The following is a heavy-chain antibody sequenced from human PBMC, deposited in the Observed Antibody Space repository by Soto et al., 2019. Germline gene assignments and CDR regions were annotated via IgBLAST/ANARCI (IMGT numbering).Heavy chain of an antibody. CDR2: INSDGSST. Sequence: GGSLRLSCAASGFTFSNDWMHWVRQAAGKGPVWVSRINSDGSSTSYADSVKGRFTISRDNAKNTLYLQMNSLRAEDTAVYYCARAPVAGPVSLDYWGQGTLVTVSS. CDR3: ARAPVAGPVSLDY. V-gene: IGHV3-74*01. CDR1: GFTFSNDW. J-gene: IGHJ4*02. D-gene: IGHD6-19*01.